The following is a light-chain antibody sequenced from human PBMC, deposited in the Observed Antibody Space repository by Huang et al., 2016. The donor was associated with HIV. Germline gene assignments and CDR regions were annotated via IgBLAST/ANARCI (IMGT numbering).Light chain of an antibody. CDR3: QQYNKWPPYT. CDR2: GAS. J-gene: IGKJ2*01. Sequence: VMTQSPATLSVSPGERATLSCRASESILRNLAWYQQRPGQPPRLLIYGASVRLPGIPDRFRGSGSGTEFSLTISSLQSEDFAVYYCQQYNKWPPYTYGQGPSWRSN. CDR1: ESILRN. V-gene: IGKV3-15*01.